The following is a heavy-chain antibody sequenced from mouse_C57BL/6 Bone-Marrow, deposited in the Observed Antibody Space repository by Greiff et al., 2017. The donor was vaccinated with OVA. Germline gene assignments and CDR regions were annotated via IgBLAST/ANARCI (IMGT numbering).Heavy chain of an antibody. CDR1: GYTFTDYY. Sequence: QVQLQQSGPELVKPGASVKISCKASGYTFTDYYINWVKQRPGQGLEWIGWIYPGSGNTKYNEKFKDKATLTVDTSSSTAYMQLSSLTSDDSAVYCCTRGDWDDFDYWGQGTTLTVSS. V-gene: IGHV1-84*01. CDR3: TRGDWDDFDY. D-gene: IGHD4-1*01. CDR2: IYPGSGNT. J-gene: IGHJ2*01.